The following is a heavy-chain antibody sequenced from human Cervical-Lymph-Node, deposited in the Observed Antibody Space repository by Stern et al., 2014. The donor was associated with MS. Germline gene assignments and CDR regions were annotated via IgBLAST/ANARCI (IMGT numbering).Heavy chain of an antibody. D-gene: IGHD2-15*01. Sequence: EVQLVQSGGALVQPGGSLRLPCVASGFTFTSYAINWVRQAPGKGLQWVSAIVASGNRTYYTDSVKGRFTISRDNSKNTVYLAMNSLSSEDTAIYFCALLATPTDYWGQGTLVTVSP. CDR1: GFTFTSYA. CDR2: IVASGNRT. J-gene: IGHJ4*02. V-gene: IGHV3-23*04. CDR3: ALLATPTDY.